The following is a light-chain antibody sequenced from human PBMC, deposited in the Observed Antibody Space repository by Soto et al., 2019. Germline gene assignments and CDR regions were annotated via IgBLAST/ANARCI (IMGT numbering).Light chain of an antibody. CDR3: YTYNGYSLHT. Sequence: DIQMTQSPSTLSASVGDRITITCRASQSVSRRLAWFQQKPGKAPKLLIYDASSLESGVPSRFSGRGSGTKFTLTISSLQPDDCATNYCYTYNGYSLHTFGQGTKLEIK. CDR2: DAS. CDR1: QSVSRR. J-gene: IGKJ2*01. V-gene: IGKV1-5*01.